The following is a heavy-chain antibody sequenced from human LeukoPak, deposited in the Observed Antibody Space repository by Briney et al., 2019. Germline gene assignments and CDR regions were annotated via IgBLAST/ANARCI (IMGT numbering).Heavy chain of an antibody. Sequence: PGGSLRLSCEASELTLSNYWVHWVRQAPGKGLVWVSRINTDGRTTDYAASVKGRFTISRDNAQNTVYLQANSLTAEDTAVYFCARTPWSTFGESFRGAFDIWGQGTKVTVSS. CDR3: ARTPWSTFGESFRGAFDI. CDR2: INTDGRTT. J-gene: IGHJ3*02. V-gene: IGHV3-74*01. D-gene: IGHD3-10*01. CDR1: ELTLSNYW.